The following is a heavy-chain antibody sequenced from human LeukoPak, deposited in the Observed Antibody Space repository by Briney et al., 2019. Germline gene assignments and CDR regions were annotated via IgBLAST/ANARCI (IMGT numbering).Heavy chain of an antibody. V-gene: IGHV4-4*07. CDR1: GGSFSSYY. J-gene: IGHJ4*02. Sequence: SETLSLTCTVSGGSFSSYYWSWIRQPAGKGLEWIGRIYTSGITNYNTNYNPSLSSRVTMSVDTSKNQFSLKLNSVTAADTAVYYCARAIWYGSGTTAFDYWGPGTLVTVSS. CDR2: IYTSGITNYNT. CDR3: ARAIWYGSGTTAFDY. D-gene: IGHD3-10*01.